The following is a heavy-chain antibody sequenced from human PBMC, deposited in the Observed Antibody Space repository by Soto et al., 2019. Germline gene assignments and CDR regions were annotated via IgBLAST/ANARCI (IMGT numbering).Heavy chain of an antibody. CDR2: IWHDGKNK. CDR1: GFAFSDFG. CDR3: ARDPGQDEAMDY. Sequence: QVQVVESGGGVVQPGKSLRLSCAASGFAFSDFGMHWVRQAPAKGLEWVAVIWHDGKNKDYADYAKGRFTISRDNSRNSMNLEMNSVRVEDTAGYYCARDPGQDEAMDYWGQGTLVTVSS. J-gene: IGHJ4*02. V-gene: IGHV3-33*01.